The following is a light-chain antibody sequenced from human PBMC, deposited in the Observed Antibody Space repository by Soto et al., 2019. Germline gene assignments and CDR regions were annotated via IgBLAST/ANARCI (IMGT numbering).Light chain of an antibody. V-gene: IGKV3-20*01. CDR2: GAS. CDR1: QSVSNNY. J-gene: IGKJ1*01. CDR3: QQYGSSGT. Sequence: PGERATLSCRASQSVSNNYLAWYEQKPGQAPRLLIYGASNRATGIPDRFSGSGSGTDFTLTISRLEPEDFAVYYCQQYGSSGTFGQGTKVDIK.